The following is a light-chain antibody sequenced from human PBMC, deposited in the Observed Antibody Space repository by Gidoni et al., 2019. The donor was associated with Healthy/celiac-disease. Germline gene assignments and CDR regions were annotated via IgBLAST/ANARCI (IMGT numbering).Light chain of an antibody. Sequence: DIQMTQSPSSLSASVGDRVTITCQASQDISNYLNWYQQKPGKAPKLLIYDASNLETGVPSRFSGSGSGTDFTFTISSLQPEDIATYYGQQYDNQWTFXQXTKVEIK. CDR2: DAS. J-gene: IGKJ1*01. V-gene: IGKV1-33*01. CDR1: QDISNY. CDR3: QQYDNQWT.